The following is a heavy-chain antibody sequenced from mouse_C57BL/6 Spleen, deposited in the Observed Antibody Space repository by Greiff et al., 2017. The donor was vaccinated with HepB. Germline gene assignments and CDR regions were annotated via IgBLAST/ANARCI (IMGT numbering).Heavy chain of an antibody. V-gene: IGHV1-82*01. CDR3: AREDACDY. CDR1: GYAFSSSW. CDR2: IYPGDGDT. J-gene: IGHJ2*01. Sequence: VKVVESGPELVKPGASVKISCKASGYAFSSSWMNWVKQRPGKGLEWIGRIYPGDGDTNYNGKFKGKATLTADKSSSTAYMQLSSLTSEDSAVYFCAREDACDYWGQGTTLTVSS.